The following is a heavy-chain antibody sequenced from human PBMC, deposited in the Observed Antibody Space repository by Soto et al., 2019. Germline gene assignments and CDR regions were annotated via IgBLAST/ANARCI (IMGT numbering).Heavy chain of an antibody. Sequence: PSETLSLTCAVSGGSISSSNWWSWVRQPPGKGLEWIGEIYHSGSTNYNPSLKSRVTISVDKSKNQFSLKLSSVTAADTAVYYCARDRSGTTGYYNCMDVCGQRHTVTVSS. J-gene: IGHJ6*02. D-gene: IGHD1-7*01. V-gene: IGHV4-4*02. CDR2: IYHSGST. CDR3: ARDRSGTTGYYNCMDV. CDR1: GGSISSSNW.